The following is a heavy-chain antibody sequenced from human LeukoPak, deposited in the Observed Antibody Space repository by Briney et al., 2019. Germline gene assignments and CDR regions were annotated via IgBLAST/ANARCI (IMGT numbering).Heavy chain of an antibody. V-gene: IGHV4-38-2*02. Sequence: SETLSLTCTVSGYSISSGYYWGWIRQPPGKGLEWIGSIYHSGSTYYNPSLKSRVTISVDTSKNQFSLKLSSVTAADTAVYYCARATAAGVYYYYYYMDVWGKGTTVTVSS. J-gene: IGHJ6*03. D-gene: IGHD6-13*01. CDR1: GYSISSGYY. CDR2: IYHSGST. CDR3: ARATAAGVYYYYYYMDV.